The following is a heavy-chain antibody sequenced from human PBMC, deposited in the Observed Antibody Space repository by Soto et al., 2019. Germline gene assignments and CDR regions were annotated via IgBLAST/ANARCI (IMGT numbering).Heavy chain of an antibody. D-gene: IGHD2-21*02. CDR2: INYSGST. V-gene: IGHV4-31*03. J-gene: IGHJ4*02. CDR1: GGSISSGRFY. Sequence: QVQLQESGPGLVKPSQTLSLTCTVSGGSISSGRFYWSWIRQHPGKGLEWIGYINYSGSTYYKPSLKRRVTISVDSSNSQFSLKLRSVTAADTAVYYCAREDCGGDCYVDYWGQGTLVTVSS. CDR3: AREDCGGDCYVDY.